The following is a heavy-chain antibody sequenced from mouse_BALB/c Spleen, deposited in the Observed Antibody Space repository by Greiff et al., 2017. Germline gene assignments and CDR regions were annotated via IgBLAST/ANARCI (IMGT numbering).Heavy chain of an antibody. CDR2: ISYSGST. CDR1: GYSITSDYA. CDR3: ARWDYGSSYSFDY. Sequence: EVQGVESGPGLVKPSQSLSLTCTVTGYSITSDYAWNWIRQFPGNKLEWMGYISYSGSTSYNPSLKSRISITRDTSKNQFFLQLNSVTTEDTATYYCARWDYGSSYSFDYWGQGTTLTVSA. D-gene: IGHD1-1*01. V-gene: IGHV3-2*02. J-gene: IGHJ2*01.